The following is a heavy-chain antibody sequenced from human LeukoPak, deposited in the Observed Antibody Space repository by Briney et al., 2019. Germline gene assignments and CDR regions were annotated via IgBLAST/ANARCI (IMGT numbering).Heavy chain of an antibody. CDR3: ARAFGSGSYYYYGMDV. CDR1: GGSISSYY. D-gene: IGHD3-22*01. CDR2: IYYSGNT. V-gene: IGHV4-59*01. Sequence: SETLSLTCTVSGGSISSYYWSWIRQPPGKGLEWIGYIYYSGNTNYNPSLKSRVTISVDTSKNQFSLKLSSVTAADTAVYYCARAFGSGSYYYYGMDVWGQGTTVTVSS. J-gene: IGHJ6*02.